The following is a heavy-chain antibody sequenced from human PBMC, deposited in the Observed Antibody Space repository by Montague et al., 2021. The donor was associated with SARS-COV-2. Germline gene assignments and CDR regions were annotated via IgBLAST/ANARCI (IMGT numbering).Heavy chain of an antibody. J-gene: IGHJ4*02. V-gene: IGHV3-30*03. CDR3: ASPRGIFGVVGDGFDY. Sequence: SLRLSCAASRFPFSNYGMHWVRQAPGKGLEWVALISYDGSDKYYADSVKGRFTISRDNPKNTLYLQMNSLRTEDTALYYCASPRGIFGVVGDGFDYWGQGTLVTVSS. D-gene: IGHD3-3*01. CDR1: RFPFSNYG. CDR2: ISYDGSDK.